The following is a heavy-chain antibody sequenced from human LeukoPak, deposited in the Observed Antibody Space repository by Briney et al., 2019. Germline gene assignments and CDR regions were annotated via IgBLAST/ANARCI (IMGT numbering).Heavy chain of an antibody. CDR1: GFTFDDYV. V-gene: IGHV3-9*01. D-gene: IGHD2-2*01. Sequence: GGSLRLSCAASGFTFDDYVMHWVRQAPGKGREWVSGISWNSGSIGYADSVKGRFTISRDNAKNSLYLQMNSLRAEDTALYYCAKETYSSTTHYYGMDVWGQGTTVTVSS. J-gene: IGHJ6*02. CDR2: ISWNSGSI. CDR3: AKETYSSTTHYYGMDV.